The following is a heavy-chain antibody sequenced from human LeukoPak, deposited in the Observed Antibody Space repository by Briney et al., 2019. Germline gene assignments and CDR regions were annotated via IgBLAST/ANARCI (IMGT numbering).Heavy chain of an antibody. CDR1: GFSFSNYF. Sequence: GGSLRLSCAASGFSFSNYFMHWVRQAPGKGLEWVAFISYDGSNKYYADSVKGRFTISRDNSKSTLYLQMNRLRVDDTAVYYCAKAIEAYSSFSPPDYWGQGTLVTVSS. D-gene: IGHD6-6*01. V-gene: IGHV3-30*18. CDR2: ISYDGSNK. CDR3: AKAIEAYSSFSPPDY. J-gene: IGHJ4*02.